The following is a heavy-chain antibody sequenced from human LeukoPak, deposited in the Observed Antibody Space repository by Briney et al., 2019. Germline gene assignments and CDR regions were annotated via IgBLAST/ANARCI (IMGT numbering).Heavy chain of an antibody. Sequence: LPGGSLRLSCVVSGFTFSNYWMSWVRQAPGKGLEWVANIKQDGSEKYYVDSVKGRFTISRDNAKNSLYLQMNSLRAEDTAVYYCAREITIFGVVKFQPMDVWGKGTTVTVSS. V-gene: IGHV3-7*01. J-gene: IGHJ6*04. CDR1: GFTFSNYW. D-gene: IGHD3-3*01. CDR3: AREITIFGVVKFQPMDV. CDR2: IKQDGSEK.